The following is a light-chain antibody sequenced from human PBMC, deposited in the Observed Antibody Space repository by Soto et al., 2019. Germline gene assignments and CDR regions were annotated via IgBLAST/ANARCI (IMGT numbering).Light chain of an antibody. J-gene: IGKJ4*01. CDR1: QSVSSN. CDR3: QQYNNWPPHT. V-gene: IGKV3-15*01. Sequence: EIVMTQSPATLSVSPGERATLSCRASQSVSSNLAWYQQKPVQAPRLLIYGASTRATGIPARFSGSGSGTEFSLTISSLQSEDFAVYYCQQYNNWPPHTFGGGTKVEIK. CDR2: GAS.